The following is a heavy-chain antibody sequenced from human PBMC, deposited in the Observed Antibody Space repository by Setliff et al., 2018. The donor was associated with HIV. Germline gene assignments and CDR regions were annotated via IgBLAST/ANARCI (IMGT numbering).Heavy chain of an antibody. CDR3: ARGGLVVATIWAAFDL. CDR1: GTSFSGYY. Sequence: SETLSLTCAVFGTSFSGYYFSWIRQPPGKGLEWIGEVNYSGSTNYDPSLKSRVSISVDTSKTQFSLKLSSVTAADAAVYYCARGGLVVATIWAAFDLWGQGTMVTVSS. V-gene: IGHV4-34*01. CDR2: VNYSGST. D-gene: IGHD5-12*01. J-gene: IGHJ3*01.